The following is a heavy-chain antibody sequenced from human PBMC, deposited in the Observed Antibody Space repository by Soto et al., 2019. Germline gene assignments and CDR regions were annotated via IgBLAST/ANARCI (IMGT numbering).Heavy chain of an antibody. V-gene: IGHV3-9*01. CDR2: ISWNSGSI. CDR1: GCTFDDYA. CDR3: AKDPGSQTYYYYMDV. J-gene: IGHJ6*03. Sequence: GGSLRLSCAAAGCTFDDYAMYWVRQAPGKGLEWVSGISWNSGSIGYADSVKGRFTISRDNAKNSLYLQMNSLRAEDTALYYCAKDPGSQTYYYYMDVWGKGTTVTVSS.